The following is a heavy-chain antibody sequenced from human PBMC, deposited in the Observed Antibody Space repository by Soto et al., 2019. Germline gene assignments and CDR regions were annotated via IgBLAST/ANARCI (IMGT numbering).Heavy chain of an antibody. V-gene: IGHV1-69*02. CDR1: GGTFSSYT. CDR3: ARRGGYCSSTSCLANYYYMDV. J-gene: IGHJ6*03. Sequence: ASVKVSCKASGGTFSSYTISWVRQAPGQGLEWMGRIIPILGIANYAQKFQGRVTITADKSTSTAYMELSSLRSEDTAVYYCARRGGYCSSTSCLANYYYMDVWGKGTTVTVSS. D-gene: IGHD2-2*01. CDR2: IIPILGIA.